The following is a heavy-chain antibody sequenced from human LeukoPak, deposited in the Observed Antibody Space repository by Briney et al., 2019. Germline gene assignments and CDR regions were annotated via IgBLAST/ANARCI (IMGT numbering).Heavy chain of an antibody. D-gene: IGHD5-12*01. J-gene: IGHJ5*02. V-gene: IGHV4-59*12. CDR3: ARDYSGYDSSWFDP. CDR2: IYYSGST. Sequence: PSETLSLTCTVSGGSISSYYWSWIRQPPGKGLEWIGYIYYSGSTNYNPSLKSRVTISVDTSKNQFSLKLSSVTAADTAVYYCARDYSGYDSSWFDPWGQGTLVTVSS. CDR1: GGSISSYY.